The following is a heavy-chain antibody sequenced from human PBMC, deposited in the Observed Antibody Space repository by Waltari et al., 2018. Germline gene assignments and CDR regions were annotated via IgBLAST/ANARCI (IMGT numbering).Heavy chain of an antibody. J-gene: IGHJ4*02. CDR3: ARATFGDLFLFDF. CDR1: GDSISSGDYC. CDR2: FSYSGST. D-gene: IGHD3-10*01. Sequence: QVQLQESGPGLVKASQTLSLTCTVSGDSISSGDYCWNWIRQHPGKGLEWIGYFSYSGSTYYNPARNSRVTISVETSQNQFSLKLSSVTAADTAVYYCARATFGDLFLFDFWGPGTLVSVSS. V-gene: IGHV4-31*03.